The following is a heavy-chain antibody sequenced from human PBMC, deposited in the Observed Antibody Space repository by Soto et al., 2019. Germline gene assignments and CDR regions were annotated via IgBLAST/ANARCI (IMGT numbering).Heavy chain of an antibody. Sequence: ASVKVSCKASGYTFTSYVISWVRQAPGQGLEWMGRIIPILGIANYAQKFQGRVTITADKSTSTAYMELSSLRSEDTAVYYCARTLAVAGTKRHFDYWGQGTLVTVSS. V-gene: IGHV1-69*04. CDR1: GYTFTSYV. D-gene: IGHD6-19*01. CDR2: IIPILGIA. J-gene: IGHJ4*02. CDR3: ARTLAVAGTKRHFDY.